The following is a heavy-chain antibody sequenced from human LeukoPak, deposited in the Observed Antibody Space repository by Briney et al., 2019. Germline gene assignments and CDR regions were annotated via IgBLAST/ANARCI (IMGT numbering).Heavy chain of an antibody. Sequence: GGSLRLSCAASGFTFSSYAMSWVRQALGKGLEWVSVIYNGGGTAYADSVKGRFTISRDISKNTVYLQMNGLRGEDTAVYYCARTPPGNSYFDYWGQGNLVTVSS. J-gene: IGHJ4*02. CDR1: GFTFSSYA. D-gene: IGHD2-8*01. CDR3: ARTPPGNSYFDY. V-gene: IGHV3-23*01. CDR2: IYNGGGT.